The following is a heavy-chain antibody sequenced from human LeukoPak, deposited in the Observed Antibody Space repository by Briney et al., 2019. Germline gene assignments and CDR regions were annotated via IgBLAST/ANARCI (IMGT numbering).Heavy chain of an antibody. D-gene: IGHD1-14*01. CDR1: GFTFSSYW. CDR3: ARSRYIAFDI. CDR2: IRYDGTSK. V-gene: IGHV3-33*08. J-gene: IGHJ3*02. Sequence: PGGSLRLSCAASGFTFSSYWMHWVRQAPGKGLEWVAFIRYDGTSKYYADSVKGRFTISRDNSKNSLYLQMNSLRAEDTAVYYCARSRYIAFDIWGQGTMVTVSS.